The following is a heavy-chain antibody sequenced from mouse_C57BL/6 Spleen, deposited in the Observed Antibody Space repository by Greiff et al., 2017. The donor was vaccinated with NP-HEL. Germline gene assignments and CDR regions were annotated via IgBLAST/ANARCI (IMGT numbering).Heavy chain of an antibody. D-gene: IGHD2-3*01. V-gene: IGHV1-82*01. CDR3: ARDDGYYVFAY. CDR1: GYAFSSSW. Sequence: QVQLKQSGPERVKPGASVKISCKASGYAFSSSWMNWVKQRPGKGLEWIGRIYPGDGDTNYNGKFKGKATLTADKSSSTAYMQLSSLTSEDSAVYFCARDDGYYVFAYWGQGTLVTVSA. CDR2: IYPGDGDT. J-gene: IGHJ3*01.